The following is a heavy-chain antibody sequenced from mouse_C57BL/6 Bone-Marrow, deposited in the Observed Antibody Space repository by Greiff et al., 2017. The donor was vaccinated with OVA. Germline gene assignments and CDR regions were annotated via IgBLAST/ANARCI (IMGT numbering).Heavy chain of an antibody. CDR2: IYPRDGST. CDR3: ALTGWYFDV. Sequence: QVTLKVSGPELVKPGASVKLSCKASGYTFTSYDINWVKQRPGQGLEWIGWIYPRDGSTKYNEKFKGKATLTVDTSSSTAYMELHSLTSEDSAVYFCALTGWYFDVWGTGTTVTVSS. D-gene: IGHD4-1*01. J-gene: IGHJ1*03. CDR1: GYTFTSYD. V-gene: IGHV1-85*01.